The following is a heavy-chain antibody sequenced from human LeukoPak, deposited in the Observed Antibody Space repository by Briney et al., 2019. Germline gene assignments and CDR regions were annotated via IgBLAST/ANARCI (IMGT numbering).Heavy chain of an antibody. J-gene: IGHJ1*01. CDR1: GFSYSDYD. Sequence: GGSLRLSCSASGFSYSDYDMNWVRQAPGKGLEWVSAISGRSSHVYYGESVKGRFTISRDNAKNSLYLQLDSLGVEDTAVYYCGRAFPPLRTSSAGDLWGQGTLVTVSS. D-gene: IGHD3-16*01. V-gene: IGHV3-21*01. CDR3: GRAFPPLRTSSAGDL. CDR2: ISGRSSHV.